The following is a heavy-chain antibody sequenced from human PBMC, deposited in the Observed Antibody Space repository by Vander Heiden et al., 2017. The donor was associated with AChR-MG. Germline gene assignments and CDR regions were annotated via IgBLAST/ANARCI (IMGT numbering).Heavy chain of an antibody. D-gene: IGHD3-16*01. J-gene: IGHJ6*02. Sequence: EVQLSESGGGFGRPGGSLRLSCVASGLTSKDFAFSWVRQSPGKGLEWVSSISGSDSGTFYADSVRGRFSISRDKSKNTVSLEMNRLRVEDSAIYYCVKVWGKADAFYFGSDVWGQGTTVTVS. V-gene: IGHV3-23*01. CDR2: ISGSDSGT. CDR1: GLTSKDFA. CDR3: VKVWGKADAFYFGSDV.